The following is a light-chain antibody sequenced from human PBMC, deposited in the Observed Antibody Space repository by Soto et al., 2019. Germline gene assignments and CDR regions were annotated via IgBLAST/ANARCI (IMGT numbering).Light chain of an antibody. J-gene: IGLJ1*01. CDR2: EDG. CDR1: SSDVGGYNY. V-gene: IGLV2-14*01. CDR3: NSYTSSNTFV. Sequence: QSALTQPASVSGSPGQSITISCTGTSSDVGGYNYVSWYQHHPGKAPKLVIYEDGNRPSGVSNRFSGSKSGNTASLTISGLQAEDEADYYCNSYTSSNTFVFXTGTKVTVL.